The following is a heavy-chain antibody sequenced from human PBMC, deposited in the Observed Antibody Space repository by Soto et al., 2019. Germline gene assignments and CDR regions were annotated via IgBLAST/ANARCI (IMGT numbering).Heavy chain of an antibody. CDR1: GFTFSNAW. V-gene: IGHV3-15*01. D-gene: IGHD2-15*01. J-gene: IGHJ4*02. Sequence: EVQLVESGGGLVKPGGSLRLSCAASGFTFSNAWMSWVRQAPGKGLEWVGRIKSKTDGGTTDYAAPVKGRFTISRDDSKNTLYLQMNSLKTEDTAVYYCTTAEGYCSGGSGYSVHYWGQGTLVTVSS. CDR2: IKSKTDGGTT. CDR3: TTAEGYCSGGSGYSVHY.